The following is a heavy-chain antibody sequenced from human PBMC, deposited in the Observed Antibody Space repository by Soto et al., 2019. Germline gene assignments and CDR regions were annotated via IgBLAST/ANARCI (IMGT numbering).Heavy chain of an antibody. CDR3: VRYHDTGGVGLGY. V-gene: IGHV4-34*01. J-gene: IGHJ4*02. D-gene: IGHD3-22*01. CDR2: IKHGETT. CDR1: GNH. Sequence: GNHRICKRKTPGKGLEWIGEIKHGETTNYNPSLKSRVTISVDMSRNQLSLKLNSVAAADTAVYYCVRYHDTGGVGLGYWGQGNLFTVSS.